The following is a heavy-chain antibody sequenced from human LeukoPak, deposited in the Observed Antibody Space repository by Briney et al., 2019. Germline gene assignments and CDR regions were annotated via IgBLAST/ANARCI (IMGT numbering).Heavy chain of an antibody. V-gene: IGHV4-4*07. CDR1: GDSITLFY. D-gene: IGHD4-23*01. CDR3: WRGVIASGGNDFDY. CDR2: ISSSGST. J-gene: IGHJ4*02. Sequence: SETLSLSCSVSGDSITLFYRSWIRQAPRKGLEWIGRISSSGSTDYNTPPKRRGTMSVATTKNQSPRNVISVSAADTPVFFFWRGVIASGGNDFDYWGQGTVVGVPS.